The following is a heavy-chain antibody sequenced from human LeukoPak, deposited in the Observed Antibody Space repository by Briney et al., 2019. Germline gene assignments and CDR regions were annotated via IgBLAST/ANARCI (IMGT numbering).Heavy chain of an antibody. V-gene: IGHV3-23*01. D-gene: IGHD3-10*01. J-gene: IGHJ4*02. Sequence: GGSLRLSCAASGFTFSSHALSWLRQAPGKGLEWVSTISGSGGSTYYTDSVKGRFTISRDNSKNTLYVQMSSLRADDTAVYYCAKGYYYGSGSYSTFDYWGQGTLVTVSS. CDR1: GFTFSSHA. CDR3: AKGYYYGSGSYSTFDY. CDR2: ISGSGGST.